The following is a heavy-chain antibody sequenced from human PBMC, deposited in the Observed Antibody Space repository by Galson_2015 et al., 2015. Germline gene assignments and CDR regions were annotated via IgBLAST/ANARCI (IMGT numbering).Heavy chain of an antibody. V-gene: IGHV1-2*06. J-gene: IGHJ6*02. D-gene: IGHD3-16*02. CDR3: ARGMITFGGVIVLSRNYGMDV. CDR2: INPNSGGT. Sequence: CKASGYTFPGYYMHWVRQAPGQGLEWMGRINPNSGGTNYAQKLQGRVTMTRDTSISTAYMELSRLRSDDTAVYYCARGMITFGGVIVLSRNYGMDVWGQGTTVTVSS. CDR1: GYTFPGYY.